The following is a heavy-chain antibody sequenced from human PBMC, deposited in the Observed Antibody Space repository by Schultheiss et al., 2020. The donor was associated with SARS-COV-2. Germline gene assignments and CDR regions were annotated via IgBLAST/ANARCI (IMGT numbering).Heavy chain of an antibody. CDR2: IYTSGST. V-gene: IGHV4-61*02. Sequence: SETLSLTCTVSGGSISSGSYYWSWIRQPAGKGLEWIGRIYTSGSTNYNPSLKSRVTISVDTSKNQFSLKLSSVTAADTAVYYCARVKPYIAARPCGMDVWGQGTTVTVSS. CDR1: GGSISSGSYY. D-gene: IGHD6-6*01. J-gene: IGHJ6*02. CDR3: ARVKPYIAARPCGMDV.